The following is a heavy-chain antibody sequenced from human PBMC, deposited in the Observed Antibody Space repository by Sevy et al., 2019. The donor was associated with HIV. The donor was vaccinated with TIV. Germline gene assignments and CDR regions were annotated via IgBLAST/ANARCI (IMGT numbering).Heavy chain of an antibody. D-gene: IGHD5-18*01. CDR2: INPNSGGT. J-gene: IGHJ4*02. CDR3: ARDLGRAYTYGLNY. CDR1: GYTFTIYS. Sequence: ASVKVSCKASGYTFTIYSMHWVRQAPGQGLEWMGWINPNSGGTNFAQKFQGRVTMTRDTSISTAYMELNRLRSDDAAVYYCARDLGRAYTYGLNYWGQGTLVTVSS. V-gene: IGHV1-2*02.